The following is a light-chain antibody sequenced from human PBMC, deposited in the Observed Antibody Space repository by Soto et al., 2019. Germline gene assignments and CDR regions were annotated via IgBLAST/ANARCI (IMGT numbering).Light chain of an antibody. CDR3: QQYGSSPSALT. Sequence: EIVLTQSPATLSLSPGERATLSCRASQSINNYLAWYQQKPGQAPRLLIYGTSNRATGIPARFSGSGSGTDFTLTISSLEPEDFAVYYCQQYGSSPSALTFGGGTKVDIK. CDR1: QSINNY. CDR2: GTS. V-gene: IGKV3-11*01. J-gene: IGKJ4*01.